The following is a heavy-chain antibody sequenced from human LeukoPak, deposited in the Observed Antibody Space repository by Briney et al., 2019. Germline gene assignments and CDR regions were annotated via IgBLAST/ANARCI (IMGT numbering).Heavy chain of an antibody. J-gene: IGHJ3*02. Sequence: NTSETLSLTCTVSGGSISSYYWSWIRQPPGKGLEWIGYIYYSGSTNYNPSLKSRVTISVDTSKNQFSLKLSSVTAADTAVYYCARDSSGWLSHAFDIWGQGTMVTVSS. D-gene: IGHD6-19*01. CDR1: GGSISSYY. CDR2: IYYSGST. CDR3: ARDSSGWLSHAFDI. V-gene: IGHV4-59*01.